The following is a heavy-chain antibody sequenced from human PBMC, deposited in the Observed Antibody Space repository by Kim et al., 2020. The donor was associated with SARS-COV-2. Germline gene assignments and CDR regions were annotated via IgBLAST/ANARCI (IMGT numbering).Heavy chain of an antibody. D-gene: IGHD3-10*01. CDR1: GFTVSSNY. J-gene: IGHJ6*02. CDR3: ASSGSGSYYNYYYYYYGMDV. Sequence: GGSLRLSCAASGFTVSSNYMSWVRQAPGKGLEWVSVIYSGGSTYYADSVKGRFTISRDNSKNTLYLQMNSLRAEDTAVYYCASSGSGSYYNYYYYYYGMDVWGQGTTVTVSS. V-gene: IGHV3-66*01. CDR2: IYSGGST.